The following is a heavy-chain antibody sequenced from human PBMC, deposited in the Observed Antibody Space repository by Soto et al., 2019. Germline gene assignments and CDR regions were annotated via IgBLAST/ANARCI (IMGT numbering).Heavy chain of an antibody. CDR2: IKEDGTNT. D-gene: IGHD1-26*01. CDR3: ARGGGIVDN. CDR1: GFTFNNDW. Sequence: EVQVVESGGGLVQPGGSLRLSCAASGFTFNNDWMTWVRQASGKGLEWVASIKEDGTNTYYADSVRGRFTLSRDNTKNSLYLQMNSLRVEDTAVYYCARGGGIVDNWGQGTLVTVSS. J-gene: IGHJ4*02. V-gene: IGHV3-7*01.